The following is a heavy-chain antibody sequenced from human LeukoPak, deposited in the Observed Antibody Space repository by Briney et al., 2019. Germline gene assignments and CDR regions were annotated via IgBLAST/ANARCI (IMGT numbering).Heavy chain of an antibody. CDR3: ARDHVYCSSTSCPRPYYAFDI. Sequence: ASVKVSCKASGYTFTSYYMHWVRQAPGQGLEWMGIINPSGGSTSYAQKFQGRVTMTRDMSTSTVYMELSSLRSEDTAVYYCARDHVYCSSTSCPRPYYAFDIWGQGTMVTVSS. D-gene: IGHD2-2*01. CDR1: GYTFTSYY. CDR2: INPSGGST. J-gene: IGHJ3*02. V-gene: IGHV1-46*01.